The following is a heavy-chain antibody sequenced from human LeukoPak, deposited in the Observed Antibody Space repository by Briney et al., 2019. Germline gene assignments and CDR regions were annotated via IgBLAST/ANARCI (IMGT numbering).Heavy chain of an antibody. Sequence: GASVKVSCKASGYTFTGYYMHWVRQAPGQGLEWMGWINPNSGGTNYAQKFQGRVTMTRDTSISTAYMELSRLRSDDTAVYYCARTLAAAGIYYYMDVWGKGTTVTVSS. CDR3: ARTLAAAGIYYYMDV. D-gene: IGHD6-13*01. CDR2: INPNSGGT. CDR1: GYTFTGYY. V-gene: IGHV1-2*02. J-gene: IGHJ6*03.